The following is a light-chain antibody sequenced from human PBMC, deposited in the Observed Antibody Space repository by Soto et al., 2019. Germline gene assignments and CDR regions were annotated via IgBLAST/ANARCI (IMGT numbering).Light chain of an antibody. Sequence: EIVLTQSPATLSVSPGERATLSCRSSQSVTNSLAWYQQKPGQAPRLLIFGASTRATGIPARFSGSGSGTEFTLTISSLQSEDFAVYYCQQYNNWPPITFGQGTRLEIK. CDR2: GAS. CDR3: QQYNNWPPIT. CDR1: QSVTNS. J-gene: IGKJ5*01. V-gene: IGKV3-15*01.